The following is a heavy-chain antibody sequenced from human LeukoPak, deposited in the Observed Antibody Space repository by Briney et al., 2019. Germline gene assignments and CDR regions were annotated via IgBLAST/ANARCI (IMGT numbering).Heavy chain of an antibody. CDR1: GFTFSSYA. CDR2: ISYVGSNK. J-gene: IGHJ4*02. CDR3: ARDMDYYDSSGYYLDY. V-gene: IGHV3-30-3*01. D-gene: IGHD3-22*01. Sequence: GGSLRLSCAASGFTFSSYAMHWVRQAPGKGLEWVAVISYVGSNKYYADSVKGRFTISRDNSKNTLYLQMNSLRAEDTAVYYCARDMDYYDSSGYYLDYWGQGTLVTVSS.